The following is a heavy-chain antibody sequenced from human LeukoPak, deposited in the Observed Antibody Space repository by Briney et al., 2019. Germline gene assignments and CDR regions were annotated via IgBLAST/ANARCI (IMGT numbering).Heavy chain of an antibody. D-gene: IGHD6-13*01. V-gene: IGHV1-8*03. CDR3: AREGRSSSYVVDYYYYYYMDV. J-gene: IGHJ6*03. CDR1: GYTFTSYD. Sequence: ASVKVSCKASGYTFTSYDINWVRQATGQGLEWMGWMNPNSGNTGYAQKFQGRVTITRNTSISTAYMELSSLRSEDTAVYYCAREGRSSSYVVDYYYYYYMDVWGKGTAVTVSS. CDR2: MNPNSGNT.